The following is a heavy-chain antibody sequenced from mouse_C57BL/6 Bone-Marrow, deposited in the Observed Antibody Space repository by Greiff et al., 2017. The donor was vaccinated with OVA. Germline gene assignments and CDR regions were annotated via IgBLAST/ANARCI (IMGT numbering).Heavy chain of an antibody. CDR2: ISSGSSTI. J-gene: IGHJ4*01. D-gene: IGHD3-1*01. V-gene: IGHV5-17*01. CDR3: ARATDYANDY. CDR1: GFTFSDYG. Sequence: EVQLVESGGGLVKPGGSLKLSCAASGFTFSDYGMHWVRQAPEKGLEWVAYISSGSSTIYYADTVKGRFPISSDHAKTTLCLQLTRLRSEDPAMFYPARATDYANDYWGQGTSVTVSS.